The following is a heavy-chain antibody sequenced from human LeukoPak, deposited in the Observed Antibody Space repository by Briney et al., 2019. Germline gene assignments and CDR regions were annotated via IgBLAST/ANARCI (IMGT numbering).Heavy chain of an antibody. D-gene: IGHD4-17*01. J-gene: IGHJ6*03. CDR1: GFTFSGYW. CDR2: INSDGSTT. Sequence: PGGSLRLSCAASGFTFSGYWMHWARQAPGKGLVWISRINSDGSTTNYAGSVKGRFTISRDNAKKTLYLQMNSLRAEDTAVYYCASRATVSTWAYYYYYMDVWGRGTTVTVSS. V-gene: IGHV3-74*01. CDR3: ASRATVSTWAYYYYYMDV.